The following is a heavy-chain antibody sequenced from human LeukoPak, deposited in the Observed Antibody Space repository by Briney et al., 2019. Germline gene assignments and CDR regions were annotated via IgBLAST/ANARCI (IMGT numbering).Heavy chain of an antibody. D-gene: IGHD5-24*01. V-gene: IGHV5-51*01. CDR1: GYSFTSYW. Sequence: GESLKISCQGSGYSFTSYWIGWVRQMPGKGLEWMGIIYPGDSDTRYSPSFQGQVTISADKSISIAYLQRSSLKASDTAMYYCARQLSREMAIDYWGQGTLVTVSS. CDR2: IYPGDSDT. CDR3: ARQLSREMAIDY. J-gene: IGHJ4*02.